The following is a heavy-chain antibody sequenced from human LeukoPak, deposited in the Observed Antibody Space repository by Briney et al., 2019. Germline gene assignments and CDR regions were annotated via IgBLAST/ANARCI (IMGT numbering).Heavy chain of an antibody. CDR1: GFIFTTYG. D-gene: IGHD3-22*01. J-gene: IGHJ4*02. V-gene: IGHV3-30*19. CDR3: AKDQETYYYDSSGYFH. Sequence: GGSLRLSCAASGFIFTTYGMHWVRQAPGKGLEWVAVISYDGSNKYYADSVKGRFTISRDNSKNTLYLQMNSLRAEDTAVYYCAKDQETYYYDSSGYFHWGQGTLVTVSS. CDR2: ISYDGSNK.